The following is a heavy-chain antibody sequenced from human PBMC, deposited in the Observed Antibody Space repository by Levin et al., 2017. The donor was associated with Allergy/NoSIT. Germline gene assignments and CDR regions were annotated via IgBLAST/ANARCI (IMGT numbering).Heavy chain of an antibody. V-gene: IGHV3-15*01. CDR3: TTYISSRYYFDN. Sequence: GGSLRLSCTASGITFSDAWTSWARQAPGKGLEWVGRIKSKTDGGTADYASPVKGRFTISRDDSKNTLYLQMNSLKTEDTAVYYCTTYISSRYYFDNWGQGTLVTVSS. D-gene: IGHD6-13*01. J-gene: IGHJ4*02. CDR1: GITFSDAW. CDR2: IKSKTDGGTA.